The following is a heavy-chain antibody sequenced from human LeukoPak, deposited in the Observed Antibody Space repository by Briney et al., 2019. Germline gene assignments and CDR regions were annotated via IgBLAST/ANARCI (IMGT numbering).Heavy chain of an antibody. CDR1: GFTISSYY. CDR2: IKEDGSAS. CDR3: ARARGSGLTLFDY. J-gene: IGHJ4*02. D-gene: IGHD6-19*01. V-gene: IGHV3-7*02. Sequence: GGSLRLSCAASGFTISSYYMSWVRQAPGKGLEWLANIKEDGSASNYVDSVKGRFTISRDNAKNLLYLQMNSLRAEDTAVYYCARARGSGLTLFDYWGQGTLVTVSS.